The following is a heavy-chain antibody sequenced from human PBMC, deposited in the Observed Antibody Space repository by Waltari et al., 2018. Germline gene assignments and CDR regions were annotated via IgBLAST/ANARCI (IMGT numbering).Heavy chain of an antibody. J-gene: IGHJ4*02. CDR2: IYYSGST. CDR1: GGSISSSSYY. CDR3: ARDAEQYSSGWYDY. Sequence: QLQLQESGPGLVKPSETLSLTCTVSGGSISSSSYYWGWIRQPPGKGLEWIGYIYYSGSTNYNPSLKSRVTISVDTSKNQFSLKLSSVTAADTAVYYCARDAEQYSSGWYDYWGQGTLVTVSS. D-gene: IGHD6-19*01. V-gene: IGHV4-61*05.